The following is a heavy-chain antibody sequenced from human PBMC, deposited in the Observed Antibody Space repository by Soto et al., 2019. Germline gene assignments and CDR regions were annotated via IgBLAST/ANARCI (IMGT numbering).Heavy chain of an antibody. CDR2: IYYSGST. J-gene: IGHJ6*02. CDR3: ARSVMATDYYGMDV. V-gene: IGHV4-59*01. CDR1: GGSISSYY. Sequence: SGTLSLTYTVSGGSISSYYWSWIRQPPGKGLEWIGNIYYSGSTNYNPSLKSRVTISVDTSKNQFSLKLSSVTAADTAVYYCARSVMATDYYGMDVWGQGTTVTVSS. D-gene: IGHD5-12*01.